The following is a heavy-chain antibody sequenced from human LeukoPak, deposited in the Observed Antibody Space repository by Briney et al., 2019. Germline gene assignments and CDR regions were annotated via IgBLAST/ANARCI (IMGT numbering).Heavy chain of an antibody. D-gene: IGHD3-22*01. V-gene: IGHV4-31*03. CDR1: GGSISSGGYY. CDR3: ARDKGAHYYDSSGYERHDAFDI. CDR2: IYYSGST. Sequence: SETLSLTCTVSGGSISSGGYYWSWIRQHSGKGLEWIGYIYYSGSTYYNPSLKSRVTISVDTSKNQFSLKLSSVTAADTAVYYCARDKGAHYYDSSGYERHDAFDIWGQGTMVTVSS. J-gene: IGHJ3*02.